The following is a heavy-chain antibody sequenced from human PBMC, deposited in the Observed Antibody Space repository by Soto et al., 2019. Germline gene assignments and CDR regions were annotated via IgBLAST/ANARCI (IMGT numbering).Heavy chain of an antibody. D-gene: IGHD2-2*01. Sequence: QVQLVESGGGLVKPGGSLRLSCAASGFTFSDYYMSWIRQAPGKGLEWVSYISSSSSYTNYADSVKGRFTISRDNAKNSLYLQMNSLRAEDTAVYYCARTQLKAPSWFDPWGQGTLVTVSS. V-gene: IGHV3-11*06. J-gene: IGHJ5*02. CDR2: ISSSSSYT. CDR1: GFTFSDYY. CDR3: ARTQLKAPSWFDP.